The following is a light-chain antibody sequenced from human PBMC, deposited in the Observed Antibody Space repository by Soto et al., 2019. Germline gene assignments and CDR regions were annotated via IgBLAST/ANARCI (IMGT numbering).Light chain of an antibody. J-gene: IGKJ5*01. CDR3: QQYGTSPIT. CDR2: GAS. V-gene: IGKV3-20*01. Sequence: ENVLTQSPGTLSLYPGERATLSCRASQTVSSYLTWYQQRPGQAPRLLISGASRRATGIPDRFSGSGSGTDFTLTISRLETEDFALYYCQQYGTSPITFGQGTRLEIK. CDR1: QTVSSY.